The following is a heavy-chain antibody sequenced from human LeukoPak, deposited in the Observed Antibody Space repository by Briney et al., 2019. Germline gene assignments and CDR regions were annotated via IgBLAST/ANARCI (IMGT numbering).Heavy chain of an antibody. J-gene: IGHJ5*02. D-gene: IGHD2-15*01. CDR3: ARDQYSVVVTNNWFDP. CDR2: INPNSGGT. CDR1: GYTFTSYN. V-gene: IGHV1-2*04. Sequence: ASVKVSCKASGYTFTSYNIHWVRQAPGQGLEWMGWINPNSGGTNYAQKFQGWVTMTRDTSISTAYMELSRLRSDDTAVYYCARDQYSVVVTNNWFDPWGQGTLVTVSS.